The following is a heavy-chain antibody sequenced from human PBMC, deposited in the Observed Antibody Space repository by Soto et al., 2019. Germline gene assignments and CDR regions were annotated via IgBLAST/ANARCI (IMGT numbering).Heavy chain of an antibody. CDR3: ARGGELERRTDWFDP. CDR2: INHSGST. J-gene: IGHJ5*02. Sequence: SDTLSLTCAVYGGSFSGYYWSWIRQPPGKGLEWIGEINHSGSTNYNPSLKSRVTISVDTSKNQFSLKLSSVTAADTAVYYCARGGELERRTDWFDPWGQGTLVTVSS. D-gene: IGHD1-1*01. CDR1: GGSFSGYY. V-gene: IGHV4-34*01.